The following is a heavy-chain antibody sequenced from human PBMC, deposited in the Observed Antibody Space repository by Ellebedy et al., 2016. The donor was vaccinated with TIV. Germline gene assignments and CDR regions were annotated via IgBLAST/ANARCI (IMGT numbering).Heavy chain of an antibody. J-gene: IGHJ4*02. Sequence: AASVKVSCKASGYTFSSYYIHWARQAPGQGLEWVGMINPSGGTTSSAQKFQGRVTMTRDMSKSAVYMELSSLRSDDTAVYYCARDSTRRGLQFSYFDYWGQGTLATVSS. CDR3: ARDSTRRGLQFSYFDY. CDR2: INPSGGTT. D-gene: IGHD5-24*01. V-gene: IGHV1-46*01. CDR1: GYTFSSYY.